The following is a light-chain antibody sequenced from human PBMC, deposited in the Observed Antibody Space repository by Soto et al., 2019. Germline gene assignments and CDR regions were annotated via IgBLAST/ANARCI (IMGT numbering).Light chain of an antibody. CDR2: GAS. CDR1: QSITTY. CDR3: QQSYSTPLT. J-gene: IGKJ4*01. V-gene: IGKV1-39*01. Sequence: DIQMTQSPSSLSASEGDRVTITCRASQSITTYLNWYQQKPGKAPKLLIYGASSLQRGVPSRFSGTGSGTDFTLTISSLQPEDFATYYCQQSYSTPLTFGGGTKVDI.